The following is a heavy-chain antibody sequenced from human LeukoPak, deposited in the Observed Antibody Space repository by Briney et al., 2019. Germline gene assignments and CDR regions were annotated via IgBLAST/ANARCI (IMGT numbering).Heavy chain of an antibody. CDR1: GFTFSIYA. V-gene: IGHV3-23*01. J-gene: IGHJ4*01. CDR3: ARVMDSSSSAGDY. Sequence: PGGSLRLSCAASGFTFSIYAMSWVPHAPGKGLEWVSAISGRGGSTYYADSVKGRFTISRDKSKNTLYLQLNSLRAEDTAVYYCARVMDSSSSAGDYWGQGTLVTVSS. CDR2: ISGRGGST. D-gene: IGHD6-6*01.